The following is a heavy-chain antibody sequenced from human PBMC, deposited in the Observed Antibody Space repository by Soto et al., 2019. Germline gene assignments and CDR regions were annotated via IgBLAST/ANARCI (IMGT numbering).Heavy chain of an antibody. V-gene: IGHV3-30-3*01. Sequence: QVQLVESGGGVVQPGRSLRLSCVASGFSFSNYAMHWVRQAPGKGLEWVAVISYDGSNKYYADSVKGRFTISRDNSKNTLYLQMNNLRTEDTAVYYCATVRGYRQDFDAFDIWAKGQWSPSLQ. CDR2: ISYDGSNK. D-gene: IGHD3-16*02. CDR1: GFSFSNYA. CDR3: ATVRGYRQDFDAFDI. J-gene: IGHJ3*02.